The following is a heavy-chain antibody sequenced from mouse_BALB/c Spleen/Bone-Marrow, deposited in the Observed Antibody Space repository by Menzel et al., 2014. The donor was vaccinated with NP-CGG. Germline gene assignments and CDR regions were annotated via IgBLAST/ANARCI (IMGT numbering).Heavy chain of an antibody. CDR3: ASTAGTQYDYFAY. Sequence: QVQLQQPGPELVRPGVSVKLSCKGFGYTFTGYAIHWVKQSHAKTLEWIGVISSYSGNTNYNQKFKGRATMTVDKSSSTAYMELARLTSEDSASYYCASTAGTQYDYFAYWGQGTTLTVSS. CDR1: GYTFTGYA. D-gene: IGHD1-2*01. V-gene: IGHV1-67*01. J-gene: IGHJ2*01. CDR2: ISSYSGNT.